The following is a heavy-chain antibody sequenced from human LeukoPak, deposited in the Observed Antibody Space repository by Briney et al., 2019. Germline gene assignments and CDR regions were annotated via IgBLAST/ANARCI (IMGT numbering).Heavy chain of an antibody. D-gene: IGHD2-21*02. CDR2: ISSSSSYI. V-gene: IGHV3-21*01. Sequence: GGSLRLSCAASGFSFSSYAMSWVRQAPARGLEWVSSISSSSSYIYYADSVKGRFTISRDNAKNSLYLQMNSLRAEDTSVYYCVAGDWGARDSFDLWGRGTMVTVSS. CDR3: VAGDWGARDSFDL. CDR1: GFSFSSYA. J-gene: IGHJ3*01.